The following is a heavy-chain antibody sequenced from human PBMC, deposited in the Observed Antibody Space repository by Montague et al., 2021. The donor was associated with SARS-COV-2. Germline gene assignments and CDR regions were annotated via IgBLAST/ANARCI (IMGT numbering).Heavy chain of an antibody. D-gene: IGHD2/OR15-2a*01. Sequence: SLRLSCAASGFTFSTYAMNWVRQAPGKGLEWVSGISSGCNKHHADSVKGRFTISRDDSRNTLYLQMHSLRAEDTAMYYCAKNFPGQFYFDDWGQGTLVAVSS. J-gene: IGHJ4*02. CDR2: ISSGCNK. V-gene: IGHV3-23*01. CDR3: AKNFPGQFYFDD. CDR1: GFTFSTYA.